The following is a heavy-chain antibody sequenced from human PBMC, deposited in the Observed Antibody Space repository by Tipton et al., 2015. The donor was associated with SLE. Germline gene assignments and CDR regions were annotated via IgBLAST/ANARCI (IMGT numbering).Heavy chain of an antibody. CDR2: IYYSGST. CDR1: GGSISSHY. V-gene: IGHV4-59*11. Sequence: TLSLTCTVSGGSISSHYRSWIRQPPGKGLEWIGYIYYSGSTNYNPSLKSRVTISVDTSKNQFSLKLSSVTAADTAVYYCARYSSYYYDSSGLLKYFDLWGRGTLVTVSS. J-gene: IGHJ2*01. CDR3: ARYSSYYYDSSGLLKYFDL. D-gene: IGHD3-22*01.